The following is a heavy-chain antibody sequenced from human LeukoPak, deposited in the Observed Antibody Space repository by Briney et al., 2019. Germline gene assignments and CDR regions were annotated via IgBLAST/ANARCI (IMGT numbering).Heavy chain of an antibody. CDR2: IYYSGST. V-gene: IGHV4-39*07. CDR3: AREIAAAAGSYYYYYYMDV. J-gene: IGHJ6*03. D-gene: IGHD6-13*01. Sequence: SETLSLTCTVSGGSISSSSYYWGWIRQPPGKGLEWIGNIYYSGSTYYNPSLKSRVTISLDTSKNQFSLKLSSVTAADTAVYYCAREIAAAAGSYYYYYYMDVWGKGTTVTVSS. CDR1: GGSISSSSYY.